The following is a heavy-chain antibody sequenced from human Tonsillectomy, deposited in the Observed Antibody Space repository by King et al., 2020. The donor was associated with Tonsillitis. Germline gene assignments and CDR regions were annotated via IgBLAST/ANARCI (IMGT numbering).Heavy chain of an antibody. CDR3: ARDRRSAAGLYYFYVLDV. CDR1: GDSISSSY. Sequence: VQLQESGPGLVKPSETLSLTCTVSGDSISSSYWSWIRQPPGKGLEWIGYIYYSGNTNYNPSLKNRVTMSVDTSKNQFSLQLNSMTAADTAVYYCARDRRSAAGLYYFYVLDVWGQGTTVTVSS. J-gene: IGHJ6*02. D-gene: IGHD6-13*01. V-gene: IGHV4-59*01. CDR2: IYYSGNT.